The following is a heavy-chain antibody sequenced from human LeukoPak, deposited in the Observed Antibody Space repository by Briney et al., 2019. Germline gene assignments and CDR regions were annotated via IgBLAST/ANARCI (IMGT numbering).Heavy chain of an antibody. J-gene: IGHJ2*01. D-gene: IGHD6-19*01. CDR2: TNWNGGKT. CDR1: RFTFDNYG. CDR3: AKAYSSGWLGSYWYFDL. V-gene: IGHV3-20*04. Sequence: GGSLRLSCAASRFTFDNYGMSWVRQVAGKGLEWVSGTNWNGGKTGYVDAVRGRFTISRDNAKNSLYLQMNSLRAEDTALYYCAKAYSSGWLGSYWYFDLWGRGTLVTVSS.